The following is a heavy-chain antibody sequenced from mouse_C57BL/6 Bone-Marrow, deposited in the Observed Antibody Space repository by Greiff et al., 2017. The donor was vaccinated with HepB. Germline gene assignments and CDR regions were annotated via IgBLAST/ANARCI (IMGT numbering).Heavy chain of an antibody. V-gene: IGHV14-4*01. J-gene: IGHJ4*01. CDR2: IDPENGDT. D-gene: IGHD2-4*01. Sequence: VQLQQSGAELVRPGASVKLSCTASGFNIKDDYMHWVKQRPEQGLEWIGWIDPENGDTEYASKFQGKATITADTSSNTAYLQLSSLTSEDTAVYYCTTSPLYYDYPFYAMDYWGQGTSVTVSS. CDR3: TTSPLYYDYPFYAMDY. CDR1: GFNIKDDY.